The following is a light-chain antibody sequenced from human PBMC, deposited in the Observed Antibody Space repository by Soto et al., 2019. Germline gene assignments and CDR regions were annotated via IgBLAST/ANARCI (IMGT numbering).Light chain of an antibody. J-gene: IGKJ1*01. CDR2: KAS. Sequence: DIQMTQSPSTLSASVGDRVTITCRASQSSSWLAWYQQKPGKAPKLLIYKASSLESGVPSRFSGSGSGTEFTLTISSLQPDDFATYYCQHYKTYPWTFGQGTKVEIK. CDR1: QSSSW. CDR3: QHYKTYPWT. V-gene: IGKV1-5*03.